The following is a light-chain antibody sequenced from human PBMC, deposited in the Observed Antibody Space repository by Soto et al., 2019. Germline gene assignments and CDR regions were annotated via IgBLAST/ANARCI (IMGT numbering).Light chain of an antibody. CDR1: QGISSY. V-gene: IGKV1-8*01. CDR2: AAS. J-gene: IGKJ4*01. Sequence: AIRMTQSPSSFSASTGDRVTITCRASQGISSYLAWYQQKPGKAPKLLIYAASTLQSGVPSRFSGSGSGTDFTLTISCLHSEDFATYYCQQYYSYPRLTFGGGTKVEIK. CDR3: QQYYSYPRLT.